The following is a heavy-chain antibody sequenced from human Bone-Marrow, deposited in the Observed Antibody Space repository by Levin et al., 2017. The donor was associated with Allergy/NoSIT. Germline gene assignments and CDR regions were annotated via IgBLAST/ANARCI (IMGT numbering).Heavy chain of an antibody. Sequence: ASVKVSCKASGYTFTGYYMHWVRQAPGQGLEWMGWINPNSGGTNYAQKFQGRVTMTRDTSISTAYMELSRLRSDDTAVYYCARSGRRITMIVVVLRADYFDYWGQGTLVTVSS. D-gene: IGHD3-22*01. CDR1: GYTFTGYY. J-gene: IGHJ4*02. CDR3: ARSGRRITMIVVVLRADYFDY. V-gene: IGHV1-2*02. CDR2: INPNSGGT.